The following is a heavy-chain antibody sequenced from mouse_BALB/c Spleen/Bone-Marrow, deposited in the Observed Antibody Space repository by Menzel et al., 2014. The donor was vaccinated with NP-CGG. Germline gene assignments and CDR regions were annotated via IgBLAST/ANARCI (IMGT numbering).Heavy chain of an antibody. V-gene: IGHV1-54*01. CDR3: ARYLTRKKTFDY. Sequence: VQLQESGAELVRPGTSVKVSCKASGYVFTNFLIEWVKQRPGQGLEWIGVINAGSGGTYYSEKFKGEATLTADKSSSTAYKQLSSLKSDASAVYFCARYLTRKKTFDYWGQGTTLTVSS. CDR1: GYVFTNFL. J-gene: IGHJ2*01. D-gene: IGHD4-1*01. CDR2: INAGSGGT.